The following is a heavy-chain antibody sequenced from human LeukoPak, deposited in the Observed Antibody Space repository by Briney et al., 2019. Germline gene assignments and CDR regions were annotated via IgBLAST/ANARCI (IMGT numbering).Heavy chain of an antibody. Sequence: PGGSLRLSCAASGFTVSSNYMSWVRQAPGKGLEWVSVIYSGGSTYYSDSVKGRFTISRDNSKNTLFLQMNSLRAEDTAVYYCAKGSKEVLFTRHHHMDVWGKGTTVTISS. CDR2: IYSGGST. CDR1: GFTVSSNY. J-gene: IGHJ6*03. V-gene: IGHV3-53*05. CDR3: AKGSKEVLFTRHHHMDV. D-gene: IGHD3-3*01.